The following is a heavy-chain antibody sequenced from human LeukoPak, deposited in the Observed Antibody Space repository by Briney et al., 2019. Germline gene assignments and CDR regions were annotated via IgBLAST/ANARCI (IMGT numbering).Heavy chain of an antibody. CDR1: RFTFSRYW. V-gene: IGHV3-7*04. Sequence: GGSLRLSCAASRFTFSRYWMSWVRQAPGRGLEWVANIKQDGSEKYYVDSVKGRFTISRDNAKNSLFLHMNSLRVEDTAVYYCAKGYDSVSNWGQGTLVTVSS. CDR2: IKQDGSEK. CDR3: AKGYDSVSN. D-gene: IGHD3-22*01. J-gene: IGHJ1*01.